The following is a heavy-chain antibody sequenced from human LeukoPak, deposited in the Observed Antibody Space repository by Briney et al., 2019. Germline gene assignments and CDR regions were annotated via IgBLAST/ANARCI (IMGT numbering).Heavy chain of an antibody. CDR2: IYHSGST. D-gene: IGHD2-2*01. J-gene: IGHJ4*02. CDR1: GGSISSYY. Sequence: PSETLSLTCTVSGGSISSYYWSWIRQPPGKGLEWIGYIYHSGSTYYNPSLKSRVTISVDRSKNQFSLKLSSVTAADTAVYYCARTYCSSTSCQFDYWGQGTLVTVSS. CDR3: ARTYCSSTSCQFDY. V-gene: IGHV4-59*12.